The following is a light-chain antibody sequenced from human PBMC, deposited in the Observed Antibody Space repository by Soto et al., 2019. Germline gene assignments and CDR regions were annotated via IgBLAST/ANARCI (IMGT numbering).Light chain of an antibody. CDR2: EVS. CDR1: SSDVGGYNY. V-gene: IGLV2-14*01. J-gene: IGLJ1*01. CDR3: SSHTSYSTRV. Sequence: HSVLPQPASVSRSSGQSVAISSTATSSDVGGYNYVSWYQQHPGKAPKLMIHEVSNRPSGVSDRFSGSKSGNTASLTISGLQADDEADYYCSSHTSYSTRVFGTGTKVTVL.